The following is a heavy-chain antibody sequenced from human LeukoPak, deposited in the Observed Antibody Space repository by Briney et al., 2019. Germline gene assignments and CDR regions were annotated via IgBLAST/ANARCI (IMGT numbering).Heavy chain of an antibody. D-gene: IGHD4-11*01. V-gene: IGHV3-30-3*01. J-gene: IGHJ4*02. Sequence: GGSLRLSCAASGFTFSGYAMHWVRQAPGKGLEWVAVISYDGSNKYYADSVKGRFTISRDNSKNTLYLQMNSLRAEDTAVYYCARDTVIPHWGQGTLVTVSS. CDR1: GFTFSGYA. CDR2: ISYDGSNK. CDR3: ARDTVIPH.